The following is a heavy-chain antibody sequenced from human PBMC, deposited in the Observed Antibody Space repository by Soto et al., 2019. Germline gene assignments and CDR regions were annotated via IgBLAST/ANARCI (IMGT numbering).Heavy chain of an antibody. Sequence: PSETLSLTCTVSNGSISTYYWSWIRQPPGRSLECIGYIYYTGSTTYNPSLKSRVAISEDTSKKTVSLKLFSVTAEDTSVYYGARSRYTRQPIDNWGRGTLVTVSS. CDR1: NGSISTYY. V-gene: IGHV4-59*13. CDR3: ARSRYTRQPIDN. CDR2: IYYTGST. D-gene: IGHD5-12*01. J-gene: IGHJ4*02.